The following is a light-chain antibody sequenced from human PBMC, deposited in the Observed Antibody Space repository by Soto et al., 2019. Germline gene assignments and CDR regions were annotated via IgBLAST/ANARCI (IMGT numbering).Light chain of an antibody. V-gene: IGLV2-11*01. Sequence: QSALTQPRSVSGSPGQSVTISCTGTSSDVGGYTYVSWYQQHPGKAPKFMIYDVTKRPSGVPDRFSGSKSGNTASLTISGLQAEDEADYYCCSYAGSYNYIFGTGTKVTVL. CDR3: CSYAGSYNYI. CDR1: SSDVGGYTY. J-gene: IGLJ1*01. CDR2: DVT.